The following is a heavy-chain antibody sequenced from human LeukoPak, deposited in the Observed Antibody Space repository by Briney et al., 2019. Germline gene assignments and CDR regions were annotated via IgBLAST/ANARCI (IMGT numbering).Heavy chain of an antibody. CDR3: ARARAIVGATTGY. CDR1: GYTFTGYY. J-gene: IGHJ4*02. V-gene: IGHV1-2*02. D-gene: IGHD1-26*01. Sequence: ASVKVPCKASGYTFTGYYMHWVRRAPGQGLEWMGWINPNSGGTNYAQKFQGRVTMTRDTSISTAYMELSRLRSDDTAVYYCARARAIVGATTGYWGQGTLVTVSS. CDR2: INPNSGGT.